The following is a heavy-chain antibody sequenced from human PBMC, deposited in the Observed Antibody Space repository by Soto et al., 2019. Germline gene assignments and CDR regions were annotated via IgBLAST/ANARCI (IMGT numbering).Heavy chain of an antibody. CDR2: IYYSGST. CDR3: ARLSSASPLYYYGMDV. J-gene: IGHJ6*02. CDR1: GDSFSPND. Sequence: PSETLSLTCNVSGDSFSPNDWSWIRQPPGKGLEWIGYIYYSGSTNYNPSLKSRVTISVDTSKNQFSLKLSSVTAADTAVYYCARLSSASPLYYYGMDVWGQGTTVTVSS. D-gene: IGHD2-15*01. V-gene: IGHV4-59*01.